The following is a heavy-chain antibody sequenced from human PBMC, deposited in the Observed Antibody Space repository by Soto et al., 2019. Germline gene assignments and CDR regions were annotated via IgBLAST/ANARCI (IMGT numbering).Heavy chain of an antibody. CDR1: GGTFSRYA. D-gene: IGHD3-10*01. Sequence: QVQLVQSGAEVKKPGSSVKVSCKASGGTFSRYAFSWVRQAPGQGLEWMGGIVPIYATRGSAQKFQGRPTITAAERTRTAYMELSSVRSEDTAVYYCARDPDCYGSGSRYYYGMGVWGQGTTVTVSS. J-gene: IGHJ6*02. CDR2: IVPIYATR. CDR3: ARDPDCYGSGSRYYYGMGV. V-gene: IGHV1-69*01.